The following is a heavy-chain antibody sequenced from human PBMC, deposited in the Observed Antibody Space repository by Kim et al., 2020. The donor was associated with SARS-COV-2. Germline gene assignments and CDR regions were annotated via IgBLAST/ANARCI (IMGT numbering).Heavy chain of an antibody. CDR3: VTWISLAGY. CDR2: SKNKHASDTT. J-gene: IGHJ4*02. D-gene: IGHD5-12*01. Sequence: GGSLRLSCAASGFTFSDHYMDWVRQAPGRGLEWVGRSKNKHASDTTKYVKSVKSRFIITRDNSQNSLSLQMNSLKIVDTAVYYCVTWISLAGYWGQGTLATVSS. V-gene: IGHV3-72*01. CDR1: GFTFSDHY.